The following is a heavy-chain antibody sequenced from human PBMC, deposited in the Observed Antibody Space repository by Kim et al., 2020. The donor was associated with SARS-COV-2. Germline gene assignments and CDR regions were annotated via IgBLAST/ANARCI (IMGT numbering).Heavy chain of an antibody. CDR3: TKKVDTSIIRAFDI. CDR2: ISGSGDRT. V-gene: IGHV3-23*01. D-gene: IGHD5-18*01. CDR1: GFTFGNYA. J-gene: IGHJ3*02. Sequence: GGSLRLSCTASGFTFGNYAMNWVRQAPGKGLEWVSAISGSGDRTYFADSLKGRFTISRDNFKNTLYLQMNSLRAEDTAVYYCTKKVDTSIIRAFDIWGQGTMVIVSS.